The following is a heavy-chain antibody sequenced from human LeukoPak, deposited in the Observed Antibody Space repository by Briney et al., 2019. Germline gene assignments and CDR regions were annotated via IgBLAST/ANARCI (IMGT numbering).Heavy chain of an antibody. J-gene: IGHJ6*03. V-gene: IGHV3-30*01. Sequence: GGSLRLSCAASGFTFSSYAMHWVRQAPGKGLEWVAVISYGGSNKYYADSVKGRFTISRDNSKNTLYLQMNSLRAEDTAVYYCAREVDYYYYMDVWGKGTTVTVSS. CDR1: GFTFSSYA. CDR3: AREVDYYYYMDV. CDR2: ISYGGSNK.